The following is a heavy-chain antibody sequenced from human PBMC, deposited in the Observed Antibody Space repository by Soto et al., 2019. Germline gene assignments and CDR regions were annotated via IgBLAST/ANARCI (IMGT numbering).Heavy chain of an antibody. V-gene: IGHV4-59*01. CDR1: GVSSSSYY. CDR2: VSSSGST. CDR3: ARTVWALHAFDF. J-gene: IGHJ3*01. Sequence: PSDTLSITGTVSGVSSSSYYWSWIRQPPGKGLEWIGSVSSSGSTNYNPSLMSPVTISIDMSKNLFSLKLSSVTATDTAVYYCARTVWALHAFDFWGPGTMVNVSS. D-gene: IGHD1-26*01.